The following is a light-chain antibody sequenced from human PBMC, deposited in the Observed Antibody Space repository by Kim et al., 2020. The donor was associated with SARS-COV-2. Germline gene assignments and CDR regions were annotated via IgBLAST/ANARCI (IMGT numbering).Light chain of an antibody. CDR1: QDISRY. CDR2: DAS. CDR3: QQYDSLPYT. Sequence: QMTQSPPSLSASLGDRITFTCQATQDISRYLNWYQQKPGEAPKLLIYDASNLKTGVPSRFSGGGSGTHFTFTISSLQPEDVATYYCQQYDSLPYTFGPGTKVDI. V-gene: IGKV1-33*01. J-gene: IGKJ2*01.